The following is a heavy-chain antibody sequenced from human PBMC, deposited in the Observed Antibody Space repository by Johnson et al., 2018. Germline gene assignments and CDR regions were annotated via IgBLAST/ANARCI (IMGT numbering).Heavy chain of an antibody. CDR1: GGTFSSYA. J-gene: IGHJ3*02. Sequence: QVQLVQSGAEVKKPGSSVKVSCKASGGTFSSYAISWVRQAPGQGLEWMGGIIPIFGTAHYAQKFQGRVTITADESTSTAYMELSSLRSEDTAVYYCARSYYYDGSGYYPTEDAFDIWGQGTMVTVSS. CDR2: IIPIFGTA. V-gene: IGHV1-69*12. CDR3: ARSYYYDGSGYYPTEDAFDI. D-gene: IGHD3-22*01.